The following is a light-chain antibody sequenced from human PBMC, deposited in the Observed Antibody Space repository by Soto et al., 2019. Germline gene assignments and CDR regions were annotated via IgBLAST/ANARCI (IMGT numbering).Light chain of an antibody. Sequence: DIVMTQSPDSLAVSLGERATINCKSSQSVLYSSNNKNYLAWYQQKLGQPPKLLIYWASTRESGVPDRFSGSGSGTDFSLTISSLQAEDGAVYYCQQYYSTPPTFGQGTKVDIK. J-gene: IGKJ1*01. CDR2: WAS. CDR3: QQYYSTPPT. CDR1: QSVLYSSNNKNY. V-gene: IGKV4-1*01.